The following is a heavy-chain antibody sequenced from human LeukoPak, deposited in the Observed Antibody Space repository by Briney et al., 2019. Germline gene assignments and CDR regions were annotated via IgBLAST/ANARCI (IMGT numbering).Heavy chain of an antibody. V-gene: IGHV4-30-2*01. CDR1: GGSISSGGYY. D-gene: IGHD5/OR15-5a*01. CDR3: ARDFYDQYFDY. J-gene: IGHJ4*02. CDR2: IYHSGST. Sequence: SETLSLTCTVSGGSISSGGYYWSWIRQPPGKGLEWIGYIYHSGSTYYNPSLKSRVTISVDRSKNQFSLKLSSVTAADTAVYYCARDFYDQYFDYWGQGTLVTVSS.